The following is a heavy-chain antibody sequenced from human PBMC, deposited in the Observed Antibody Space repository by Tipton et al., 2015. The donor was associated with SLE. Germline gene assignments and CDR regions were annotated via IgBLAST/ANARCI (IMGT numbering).Heavy chain of an antibody. Sequence: SLRLSCAASGFTFSRHDMSWVRQAPGKGLEWVSAISGSGTRTYYADSVRGRFTISRDNSKNTMYLQMNSLTPEDTAIYYCARGRGYNYGLNGIDDASDVWGQGTKVTVSS. J-gene: IGHJ3*01. CDR2: ISGSGTRT. CDR1: GFTFSRHD. D-gene: IGHD5-12*01. CDR3: ARGRGYNYGLNGIDDASDV. V-gene: IGHV3-23*01.